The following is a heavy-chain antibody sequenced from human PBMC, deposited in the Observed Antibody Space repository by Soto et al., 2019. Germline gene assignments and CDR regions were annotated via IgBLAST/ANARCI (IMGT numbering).Heavy chain of an antibody. CDR3: ASRPGGDYPFFDY. D-gene: IGHD4-17*01. CDR1: GFTVSSKY. J-gene: IGHJ4*02. Sequence: GGGLIQPGGSLRLSCAASGFTVSSKYMSWVRQAPGKGLEWVSVIYSGGRTYYADSVKGRFTISRDNSKNTLYLQMNSLRAEDTAVYYCASRPGGDYPFFDYWGQGTLVTVSS. V-gene: IGHV3-53*01. CDR2: IYSGGRT.